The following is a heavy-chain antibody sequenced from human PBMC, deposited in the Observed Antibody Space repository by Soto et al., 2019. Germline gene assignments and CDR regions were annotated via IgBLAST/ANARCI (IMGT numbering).Heavy chain of an antibody. D-gene: IGHD2-21*01. J-gene: IGHJ4*02. CDR3: ARLGDRALPLSH. CDR2: IYYSGST. CDR1: GGSISSSSYY. Sequence: SETLSLTCTVSGGSISSSSYYWGWIRQPPGKGLEWIGSIYYSGSTYYNPSLKSRVTISVDTSKNQFSLKLSSVTAADTAVYYCARLGDRALPLSHWGQGTLVTVSS. V-gene: IGHV4-39*01.